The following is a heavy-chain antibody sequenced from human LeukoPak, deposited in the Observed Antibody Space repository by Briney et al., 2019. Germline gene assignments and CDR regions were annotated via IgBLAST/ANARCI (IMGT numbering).Heavy chain of an antibody. CDR2: IKRDGTEK. Sequence: GGSLRLSCAASGFIFSSYWMSWVRQAPGKGLEWVANIKRDGTEKYYVDSVKGRFTISRDNSKNTLYLQMNSLRAEDTAVYYCAKRAAKDYYDSSGPFFDIWGQGTMVTVSS. J-gene: IGHJ3*02. CDR3: AKRAAKDYYDSSGPFFDI. D-gene: IGHD3-22*01. V-gene: IGHV3-7*03. CDR1: GFIFSSYW.